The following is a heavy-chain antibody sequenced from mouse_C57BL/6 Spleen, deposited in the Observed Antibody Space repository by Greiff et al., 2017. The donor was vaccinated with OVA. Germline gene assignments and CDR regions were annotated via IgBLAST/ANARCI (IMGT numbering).Heavy chain of an antibody. V-gene: IGHV1-82*01. CDR1: GYAFSSSW. Sequence: VQLVESGPELVKPGASVKISCKASGYAFSSSWMNWVKQRPGKGLEWIGRIYPGDGDTNYNGKFKGKATLTADKSSSTAYMQLSSLTSEDSAVYFCANYYGSSWGYFDVWGTGTTVTVSS. CDR3: ANYYGSSWGYFDV. D-gene: IGHD1-1*01. J-gene: IGHJ1*03. CDR2: IYPGDGDT.